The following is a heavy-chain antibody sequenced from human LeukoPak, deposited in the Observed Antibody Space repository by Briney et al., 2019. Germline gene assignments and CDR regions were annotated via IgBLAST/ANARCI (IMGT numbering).Heavy chain of an antibody. D-gene: IGHD4-23*01. CDR1: GFTFSSYG. J-gene: IGHJ4*02. CDR3: AKVGNSTLFDY. CDR2: ISYDGSNK. Sequence: GGSLRLSCAASGFTFSSYGMHWVRQAPGKGLEWVAVISYDGSNKYYADSVKGRFTISRDKSKNTLYLQMNSLRAEDTAVYYCAKVGNSTLFDYWGQGTLVTVSS. V-gene: IGHV3-30*18.